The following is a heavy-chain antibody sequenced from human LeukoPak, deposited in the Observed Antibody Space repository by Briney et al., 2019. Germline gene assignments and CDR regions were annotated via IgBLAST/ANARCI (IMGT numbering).Heavy chain of an antibody. CDR2: IIPIFGTA. Sequence: SVKVSCKASGGTFSSYAISWVRQAPGQGLEWMGGIIPIFGTANYAQKFQGRVTITTDESTSTAYMELSSLRSEDTAVYYCARAGETPAATLPTYYYYYMDVWGKGTTVTVSS. D-gene: IGHD2-2*01. J-gene: IGHJ6*03. CDR1: GGTFSSYA. V-gene: IGHV1-69*05. CDR3: ARAGETPAATLPTYYYYYMDV.